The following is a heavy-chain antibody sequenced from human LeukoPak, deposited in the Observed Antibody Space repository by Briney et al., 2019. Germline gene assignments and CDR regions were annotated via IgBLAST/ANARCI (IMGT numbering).Heavy chain of an antibody. D-gene: IGHD1/OR15-1a*01. Sequence: PSETLSLTCTVSGGSISSGGYYWSWLRQPPGKGLEWIGYIYHSGSTYYNPSLKSRVTISVDRSKNQFSLKLSSVTAADTAVYYCAWGYEQDLFDYWGQGTLVTVSS. CDR3: AWGYEQDLFDY. J-gene: IGHJ4*02. CDR2: IYHSGST. CDR1: GGSISSGGYY. V-gene: IGHV4-30-2*01.